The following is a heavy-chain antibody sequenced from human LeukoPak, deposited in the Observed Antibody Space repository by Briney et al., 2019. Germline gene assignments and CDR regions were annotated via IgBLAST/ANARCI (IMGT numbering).Heavy chain of an antibody. D-gene: IGHD5-18*01. V-gene: IGHV1-69*04. CDR3: AREEVQLWLRNLYYFDY. CDR1: GGTFSSYA. J-gene: IGHJ4*02. Sequence: SVKVSCKASGGTFSSYAIIWVRQAPGQGLEWMGRIIPILGIANYAQKFQGRVTITADKSTSTAYMELSSLRSEDTAVYYCAREEVQLWLRNLYYFDYWGQGTLVTVSS. CDR2: IIPILGIA.